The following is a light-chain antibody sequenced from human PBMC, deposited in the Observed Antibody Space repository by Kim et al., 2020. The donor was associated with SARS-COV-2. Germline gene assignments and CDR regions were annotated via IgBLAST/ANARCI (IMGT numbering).Light chain of an antibody. J-gene: IGLJ3*02. CDR1: NIGGKD. V-gene: IGLV3-9*01. CDR3: QVWDSSTGV. CDR2: RDS. Sequence: SYELTQPLSVSVALGQTARLTCGGTNIGGKDVHWYQQKPGQAPVVVLYRDSYRPSGIPERFSGSKSGNTATLTISRAQAGDEADYYCQVWDSSTGVFGGGTQLTVL.